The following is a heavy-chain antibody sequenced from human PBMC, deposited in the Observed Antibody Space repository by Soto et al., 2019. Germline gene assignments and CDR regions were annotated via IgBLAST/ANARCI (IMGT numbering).Heavy chain of an antibody. Sequence: QVQIQESGPGLVKPSGTLSLACSVSRVSVSGSYWCAWVRQPPGTGLEWIGEIGHSGHTNYNPSLKGRVTMSLDNSKNQFSLNLRSVTAADTAVYCCARSNWNYVRTLDYWGQGTQVIVSS. CDR1: RVSVSGSYW. D-gene: IGHD1-7*01. J-gene: IGHJ4*02. CDR3: ARSNWNYVRTLDY. V-gene: IGHV4-4*01. CDR2: IGHSGHT.